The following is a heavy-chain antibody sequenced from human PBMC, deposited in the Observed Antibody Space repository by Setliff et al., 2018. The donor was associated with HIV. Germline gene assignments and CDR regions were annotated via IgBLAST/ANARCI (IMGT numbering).Heavy chain of an antibody. J-gene: IGHJ3*02. Sequence: GGSLRLSCAASGFTVSSNYMSWVRQAPGKGLEWVSVIYSGGSTYYADSVKGRFTISRDNSKNTLYLQMNSRRAEDTAVYYCARDSVSSWPIWGQGTMVTVSS. CDR2: IYSGGST. CDR3: ARDSVSSWPI. D-gene: IGHD6-13*01. CDR1: GFTVSSNY. V-gene: IGHV3-66*02.